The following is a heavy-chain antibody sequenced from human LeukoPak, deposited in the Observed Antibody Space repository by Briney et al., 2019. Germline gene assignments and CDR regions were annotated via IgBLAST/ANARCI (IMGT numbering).Heavy chain of an antibody. D-gene: IGHD6-13*01. J-gene: IGHJ4*02. V-gene: IGHV1-2*02. CDR3: ARSAVWDSSSWYDY. Sequence: GASVKVSCKASGYSFTTYGISWVRQAPGQGLEWMGWINPNSGGTNYAQKFQGRVTMTRDTSISTAYMELSRLRSDDTAVYYCARSAVWDSSSWYDYWGQGTLVTVSS. CDR2: INPNSGGT. CDR1: GYSFTTYG.